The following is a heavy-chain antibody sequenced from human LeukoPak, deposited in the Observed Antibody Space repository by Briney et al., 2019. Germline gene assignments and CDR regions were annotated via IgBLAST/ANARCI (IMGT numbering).Heavy chain of an antibody. V-gene: IGHV1-2*02. CDR3: ARGPRITIFGVVMANDAFDI. J-gene: IGHJ3*02. CDR1: GYTFTDYF. Sequence: ASVKVSCKASGYTFTDYFMNWVRQAPGQGLEWMGWINPKSGGTVYAQKFQGRVTMTRDTSSSTAYMELSRLRFDVTVVYYCARGPRITIFGVVMANDAFDIWGQGTMVTVSS. CDR2: INPKSGGT. D-gene: IGHD3-3*01.